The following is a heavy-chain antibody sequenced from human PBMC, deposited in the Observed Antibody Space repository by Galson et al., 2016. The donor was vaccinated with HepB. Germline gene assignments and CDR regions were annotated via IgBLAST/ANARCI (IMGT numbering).Heavy chain of an antibody. CDR1: GYTFSNYG. CDR3: ARDWAEVFTNADN. J-gene: IGHJ4*02. V-gene: IGHV1-18*04. CDR2: ISGHNGNT. D-gene: IGHD1-1*01. Sequence: SVKVTCKASGYTFSNYGIPWVRQVPGQGREWMGWISGHNGNTVYAQKFQGRVTVTTDTSTSTAFMEMRSLRSDDTAVYYCARDWAEVFTNADNWGQGTLVTVTS.